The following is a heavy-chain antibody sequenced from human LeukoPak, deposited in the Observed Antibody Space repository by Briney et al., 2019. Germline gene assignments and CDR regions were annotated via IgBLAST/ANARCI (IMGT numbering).Heavy chain of an antibody. J-gene: IGHJ4*02. D-gene: IGHD5-24*01. Sequence: GGSLRLSCAASGFTFSSYGMHWVRQAPGKGLEWVAVIWYDGSNKYYADSVKGRFTISRDNSKNTRYLQMNSLRAEDTAVYYCARGTRWLQFLFDYWGQGTLVTVSS. CDR1: GFTFSSYG. V-gene: IGHV3-33*01. CDR3: ARGTRWLQFLFDY. CDR2: IWYDGSNK.